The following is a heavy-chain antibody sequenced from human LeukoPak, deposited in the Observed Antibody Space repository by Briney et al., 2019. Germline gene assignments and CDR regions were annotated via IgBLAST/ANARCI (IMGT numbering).Heavy chain of an antibody. D-gene: IGHD2-15*01. CDR2: ISSSSNYI. V-gene: IGHV3-21*04. J-gene: IGHJ4*02. CDR1: GFTFSSYT. CDR3: ARDACSGGSCYPGYFDY. Sequence: GGSLRLSCAASGFTFSSYTMNWVRQAPGKGLEWVSSISSSSNYIYYSDSVKGRFTISRDNAKNSLYLQMNSLRAEDTAVYYCARDACSGGSCYPGYFDYWGQGTLVTVSS.